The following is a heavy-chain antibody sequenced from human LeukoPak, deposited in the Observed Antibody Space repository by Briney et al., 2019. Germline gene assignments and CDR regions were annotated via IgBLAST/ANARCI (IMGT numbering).Heavy chain of an antibody. CDR1: GFTFSSYW. V-gene: IGHV3-74*01. CDR2: INSDGSST. J-gene: IGHJ4*02. D-gene: IGHD2-15*01. CDR3: ARGPRYCSGGSCYCFY. Sequence: GGSPRLSCAASGFTFSSYWMHWVRQAPGKGLVWVSRINSDGSSTSYADSVKGRFTISRDNAKNTLYLQMNSLRAEDTAVYYCARGPRYCSGGSCYCFYWGQGTLVTVSS.